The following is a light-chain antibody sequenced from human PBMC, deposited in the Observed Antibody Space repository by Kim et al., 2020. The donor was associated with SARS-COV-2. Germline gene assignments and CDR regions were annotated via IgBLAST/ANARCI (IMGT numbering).Light chain of an antibody. CDR2: AAS. J-gene: IGKJ1*01. CDR1: QAVRND. V-gene: IGKV1-6*01. Sequence: STLYESVGDRVTLTCRKSQAVRNDLGWYQQKPGKAPKLLIYAASRLHSGVPSRFSGSGSGTDFTLTINSLQPEDFATYYCLQDYTFGQGTKVDIK. CDR3: LQDYT.